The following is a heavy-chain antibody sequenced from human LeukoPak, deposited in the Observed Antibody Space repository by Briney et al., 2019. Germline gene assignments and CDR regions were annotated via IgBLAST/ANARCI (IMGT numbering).Heavy chain of an antibody. Sequence: PSETLSLTCTVSGGSISSYYWSWIRQPPGKGLEWIGYIYYSESTNYNPSLKSRVTISVDTSKNQFSLKLSSVTAADTAVYYCARVLAAAGTIHYYYYGMDVWGQGTTVTVSS. CDR1: GGSISSYY. CDR2: IYYSEST. J-gene: IGHJ6*02. CDR3: ARVLAAAGTIHYYYYGMDV. V-gene: IGHV4-59*01. D-gene: IGHD6-13*01.